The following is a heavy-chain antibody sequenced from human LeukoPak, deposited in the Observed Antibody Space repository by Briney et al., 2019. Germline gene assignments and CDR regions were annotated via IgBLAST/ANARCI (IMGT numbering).Heavy chain of an antibody. CDR3: ARVTGSSDLDY. Sequence: SETLSLTCAVSGGSISSGGYSWSWIRQPPGKGLEWIGYIYHSGSTYYNPSLKSRVTISVDRSKNQFSLKLSSVTAADTAVYYCARVTGSSDLDYWGQGTLVTVSS. V-gene: IGHV4-30-2*01. J-gene: IGHJ4*02. CDR1: GGSISSGGYS. CDR2: IYHSGST. D-gene: IGHD2-2*01.